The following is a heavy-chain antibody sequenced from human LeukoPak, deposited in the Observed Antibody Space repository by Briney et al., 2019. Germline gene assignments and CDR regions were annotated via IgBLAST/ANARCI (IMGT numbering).Heavy chain of an antibody. CDR2: IYPSDSDN. CDR1: GYSFTTNW. J-gene: IGHJ4*02. D-gene: IGHD6-19*01. V-gene: IGHV5-51*01. Sequence: GESLKISCKGSGYSFTTNWIGWVRQMHGKGLEWLGIIYPSDSDNRYSPSFQGQVTISADKSISTAYLQWSSLKASDTAMYYCARRGGGWHDYWGQGTLVTVSS. CDR3: ARRGGGWHDY.